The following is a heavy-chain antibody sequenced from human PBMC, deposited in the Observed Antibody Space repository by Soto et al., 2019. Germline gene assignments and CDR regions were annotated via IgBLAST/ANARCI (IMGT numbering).Heavy chain of an antibody. CDR3: AKNPTPHYGSNNWFDP. D-gene: IGHD3-10*01. Sequence: GGSLRLSCAASGFTFSSYGMHWVRQAPGKGLEWVAVISYDGSNKYYADSVKGRFTISRDNSKNTLYLQMNSLRAEDTAVYYCAKNPTPHYGSNNWFDPWGQGTLVTVSS. V-gene: IGHV3-30*18. CDR1: GFTFSSYG. J-gene: IGHJ5*02. CDR2: ISYDGSNK.